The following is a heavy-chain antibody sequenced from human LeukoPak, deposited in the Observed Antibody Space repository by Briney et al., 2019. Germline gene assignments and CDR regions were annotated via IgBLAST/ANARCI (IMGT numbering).Heavy chain of an antibody. D-gene: IGHD3-22*01. CDR1: GFTVSSNY. V-gene: IGHV3-66*02. Sequence: GGSLRLSCAASGFTVSSNYMSWVRQAPGKGLEWVSVIYSGGSTYYADSVKGRFTISRDNSKNTLYLQMNSLRAEDTAVYYCARGHYDSSGYSWFDPWGRGTLVTVSS. CDR2: IYSGGST. CDR3: ARGHYDSSGYSWFDP. J-gene: IGHJ5*02.